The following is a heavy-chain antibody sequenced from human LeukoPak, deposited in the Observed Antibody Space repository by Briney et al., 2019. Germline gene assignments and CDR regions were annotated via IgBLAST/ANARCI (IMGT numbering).Heavy chain of an antibody. CDR1: GFTFSPYY. CDR3: AKELDTMFFDY. J-gene: IGHJ4*02. Sequence: PGRSLRLSCVASGFTFSPYYMHWVRQTPGKGLEWVAVIFFDGSDKFYADSVKGRFTISRDSGKNSVYLQMNSLTTDDTAFYFCAKELDTMFFDYWGQGALVTVSS. V-gene: IGHV3-33*03. CDR2: IFFDGSDK. D-gene: IGHD3-10*02.